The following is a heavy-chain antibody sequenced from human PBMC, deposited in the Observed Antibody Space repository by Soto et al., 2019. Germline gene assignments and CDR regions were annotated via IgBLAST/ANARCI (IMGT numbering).Heavy chain of an antibody. D-gene: IGHD5-12*01. J-gene: IGHJ4*02. CDR3: AKDASGYDMAFDY. CDR1: GFTFDDYT. CDR2: ISSDGTSS. V-gene: IGHV3-43*01. Sequence: GGSLRLSCVASGFTFDDYTMHWVRQAPGKGLEWVSLISSDGTSSYYADSLKGRFTISRDNSKNSLFLQMNNLRTEDTALYYCAKDASGYDMAFDYWGKGALVTVSS.